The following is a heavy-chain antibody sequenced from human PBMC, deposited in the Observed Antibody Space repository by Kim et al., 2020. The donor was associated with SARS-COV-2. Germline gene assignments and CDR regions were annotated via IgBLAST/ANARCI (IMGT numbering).Heavy chain of an antibody. CDR2: IYYSGST. D-gene: IGHD1-26*01. Sequence: SETLSLTCTVSGGSISSSSYYWGWIRQPPGKGLEWIGSIYYSGSTYYNPSLKSRVTISVDTSKNQFSLKLSSVTAADTAVYYCAGRIVGATARFDYWCQGTLVTVSS. J-gene: IGHJ4*02. CDR1: GGSISSSSYY. CDR3: AGRIVGATARFDY. V-gene: IGHV4-39*01.